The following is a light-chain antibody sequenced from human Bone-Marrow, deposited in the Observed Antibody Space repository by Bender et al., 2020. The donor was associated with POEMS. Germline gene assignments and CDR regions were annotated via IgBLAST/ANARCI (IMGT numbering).Light chain of an antibody. CDR1: SANNY. J-gene: IGLJ3*02. CDR3: NSFGSSRV. V-gene: IGLV2-14*01. CDR2: EGS. Sequence: QSALTQPASVSGSPGQSITISCTGTSANNYVSWYQQHPGKAPKLIIYEGSKRPSGVSNRFSGSKSGNTASLTISGLQAEDEADYYCNSFGSSRVFGEGTKLTVL.